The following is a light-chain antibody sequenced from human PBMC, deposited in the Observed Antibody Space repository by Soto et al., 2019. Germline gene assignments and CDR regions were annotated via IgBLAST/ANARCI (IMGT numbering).Light chain of an antibody. Sequence: EIVLTQSPDTLSLSPGERATLSCRASQSVDSYLAWYQQKVGQAPRLLIYDASNRATGIPARFSCSGSGTDFTLTISRLEPEDFAVYYCQHRSNWPPTFGQGTKVDIK. CDR3: QHRSNWPPT. CDR1: QSVDSY. V-gene: IGKV3-11*01. J-gene: IGKJ1*01. CDR2: DAS.